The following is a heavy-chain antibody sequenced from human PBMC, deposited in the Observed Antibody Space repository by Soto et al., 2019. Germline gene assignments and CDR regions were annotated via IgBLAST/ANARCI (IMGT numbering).Heavy chain of an antibody. CDR3: TTSRPYYYDASGWTKFDY. CDR1: GFTLSNAW. D-gene: IGHD3-22*01. V-gene: IGHV3-15*01. Sequence: GGSLRLSCAASGFTLSNAWMSWVRQAPGKGLDWVGRIKSKTDGGTTDYAALVKGRFTISTDDSKNTLYLQMNSLESEDTAIYYCTTSRPYYYDASGWTKFDYWGQGTLVTVSS. CDR2: IKSKTDGGTT. J-gene: IGHJ4*02.